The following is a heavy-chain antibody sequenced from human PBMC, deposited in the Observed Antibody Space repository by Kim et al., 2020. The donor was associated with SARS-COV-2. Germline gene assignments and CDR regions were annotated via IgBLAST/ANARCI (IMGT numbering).Heavy chain of an antibody. D-gene: IGHD2-2*02. J-gene: IGHJ6*02. Sequence: SETLSLTCTVSGGSISSSSYYLGWIRQPPGKGLEWIGSIYYSGSTYYNPSLKSRVTISVDTSKNQFSLKLSSVTAADTAVYYLARHEDGCSSTSCYTHYYYYYGMDVWGQGTTVTVSS. CDR3: ARHEDGCSSTSCYTHYYYYYGMDV. V-gene: IGHV4-39*01. CDR2: IYYSGST. CDR1: GGSISSSSYY.